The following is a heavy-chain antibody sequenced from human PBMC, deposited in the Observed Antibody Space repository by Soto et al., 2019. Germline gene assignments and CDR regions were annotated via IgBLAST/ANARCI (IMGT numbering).Heavy chain of an antibody. D-gene: IGHD2-21*02. J-gene: IGHJ6*02. Sequence: QVQLQESGPGLVKPSETLSLTCTVSGGTISRYYWSWIRQPPGKGLEWIGYMYNTGSTVYNPSFKSRVPISVETSKNQFSLKLNSVTAADTAVYYCARDLWGYCGTDCYPLDVWGQGTTVTVSS. V-gene: IGHV4-59*01. CDR2: MYNTGST. CDR3: ARDLWGYCGTDCYPLDV. CDR1: GGTISRYY.